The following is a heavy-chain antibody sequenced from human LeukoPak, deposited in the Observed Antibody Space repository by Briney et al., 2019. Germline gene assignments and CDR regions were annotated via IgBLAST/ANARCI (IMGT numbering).Heavy chain of an antibody. V-gene: IGHV3-30*04. Sequence: PGGSLRLSCAASGFTFSSYAMHWVRQAPGKGLEWVAVISYDGSNKYYADSVKGRFTISRDNSKNTLYLQMNSLRAEDTAVYYCARDPYSYSYVNYWGQGTLVTVSS. J-gene: IGHJ4*02. CDR1: GFTFSSYA. D-gene: IGHD5-18*01. CDR2: ISYDGSNK. CDR3: ARDPYSYSYVNY.